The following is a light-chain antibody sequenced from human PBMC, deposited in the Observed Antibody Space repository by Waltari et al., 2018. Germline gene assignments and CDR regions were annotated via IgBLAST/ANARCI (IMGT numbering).Light chain of an antibody. V-gene: IGLV2-14*03. CDR1: SRDVRGYHS. CDR3: SAYISSSTLEL. Sequence: QSALTHPASVSGSPGQSINISCPGTSRDVRGYHSVSCYQQYPGKAPTLMILVDNNRPSGVSNRFSGSKSGNTASLTISGLQAEDKADYYCSAYISSSTLELFGGGTRLTVL. J-gene: IGLJ2*01. CDR2: VDN.